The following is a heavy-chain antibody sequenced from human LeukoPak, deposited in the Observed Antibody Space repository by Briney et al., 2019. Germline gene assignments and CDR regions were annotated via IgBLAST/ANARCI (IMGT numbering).Heavy chain of an antibody. CDR2: IYTSGST. V-gene: IGHV4-61*02. CDR1: GGSISSGNYY. Sequence: NPSETLSLTCTVSGGSISSGNYYWSWIRQPAGKGLEWIGRIYTSGSTNYNPSLKSRVTISVDTSKNQFSLKLSSVTAADTAVYYCARSGLIDYWGQGTLVTVSS. CDR3: ARSGLIDY. J-gene: IGHJ4*02.